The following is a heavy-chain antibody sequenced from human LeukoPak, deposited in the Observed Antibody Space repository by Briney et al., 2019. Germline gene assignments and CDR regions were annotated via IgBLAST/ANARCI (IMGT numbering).Heavy chain of an antibody. CDR2: IYYSGST. V-gene: IGHV4-59*01. D-gene: IGHD6-13*01. CDR1: GGSISSYY. Sequence: NPSETLSLTCTVSGGSISSYYWSWIRQPPGKGLEWIGYIYYSGSTNYNPSLKSRVTISVDTSKNQFSLKLSSVTAADTAVYYCARIGSSWYTPDWFDPWGQGTLVTVSS. CDR3: ARIGSSWYTPDWFDP. J-gene: IGHJ5*02.